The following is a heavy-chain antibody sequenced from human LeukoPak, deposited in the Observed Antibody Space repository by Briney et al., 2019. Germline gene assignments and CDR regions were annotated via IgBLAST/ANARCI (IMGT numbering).Heavy chain of an antibody. Sequence: PSETLSLTCTVSGGSISSSSYYWGWIRQPPEKGLEWIGSIYYSGSTYYNPSLKSRVTISVDTSKNQFSLKLSSVTAADTAVYYCARGLSIAARRAFDYWGQGTLVTVSS. D-gene: IGHD6-6*01. CDR2: IYYSGST. J-gene: IGHJ4*02. CDR1: GGSISSSSYY. CDR3: ARGLSIAARRAFDY. V-gene: IGHV4-39*01.